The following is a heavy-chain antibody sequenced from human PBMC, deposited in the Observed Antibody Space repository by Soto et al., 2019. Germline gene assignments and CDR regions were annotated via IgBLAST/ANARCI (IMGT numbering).Heavy chain of an antibody. D-gene: IGHD1-20*01. Sequence: EVQLLESGGGLVQPGGSLRLSCAASGFTFSSYAMSWVRQAPGKGLEWVSAISGSGGSTYYADSVKGRFTISRDNSKNTLYLQMNSLRAEDTAVYYCAKGLVPNWIHIAGAFDIWGQGTMVTVSS. CDR1: GFTFSSYA. J-gene: IGHJ3*02. V-gene: IGHV3-23*01. CDR2: ISGSGGST. CDR3: AKGLVPNWIHIAGAFDI.